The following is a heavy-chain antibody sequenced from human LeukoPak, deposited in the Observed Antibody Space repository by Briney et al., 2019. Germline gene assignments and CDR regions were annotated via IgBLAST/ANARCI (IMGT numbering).Heavy chain of an antibody. J-gene: IGHJ4*02. D-gene: IGHD2-2*01. CDR3: ASGEGPASPLDY. Sequence: GASVTVSFTASGGTFSIYAISWVRQAPGQGLEWMGGIIPIFGTANYAQKFQGRVTITADESTSTAYMELSSLRSEDTAVYYCASGEGPASPLDYWGQGTLVTVSS. CDR2: IIPIFGTA. CDR1: GGTFSIYA. V-gene: IGHV1-69*13.